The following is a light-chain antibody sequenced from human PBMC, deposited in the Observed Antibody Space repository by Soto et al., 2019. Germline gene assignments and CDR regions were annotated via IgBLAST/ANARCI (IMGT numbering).Light chain of an antibody. CDR1: QGISNY. CDR2: AAS. Sequence: DIQMTQSPSSLSASVGDRVTITCRASQGISNYLAWYQQKPGKVPKLLIYAASTLQSGDPSLFRGSGSGTDFTLTISSLQPEDVATDYCQKYNSAPQTVGQGTKVEIK. CDR3: QKYNSAPQT. J-gene: IGKJ1*01. V-gene: IGKV1-27*01.